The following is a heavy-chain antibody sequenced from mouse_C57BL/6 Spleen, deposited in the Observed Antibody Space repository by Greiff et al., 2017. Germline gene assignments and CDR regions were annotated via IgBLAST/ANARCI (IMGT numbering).Heavy chain of an antibody. CDR1: GFTFSDYY. V-gene: IGHV5-16*01. CDR2: INYDGSST. CDR3: AIYDYDVDYFDY. D-gene: IGHD2-4*01. J-gene: IGHJ2*01. Sequence: EVMLVESEGGLVQPGSSMKLSCTASGFTFSDYYMAWVRQVPEKGLEWVANINYDGSSTYYLDSLKSRFIISRDNAKNILYLQMSSLKSEYTATYYCAIYDYDVDYFDYWGQGTTLTVSS.